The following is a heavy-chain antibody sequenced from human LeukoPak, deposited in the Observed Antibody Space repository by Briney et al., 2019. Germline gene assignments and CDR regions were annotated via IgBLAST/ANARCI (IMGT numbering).Heavy chain of an antibody. Sequence: GGSLRLSCAASGFTLSSYAMSWVRQAPGKGLEWVSAISGSGGSTYYADSVKGRFTISRDSSKNTLYMQMNSLRAEDTAVYYCAKSRFPAATSVLRYYGYWGQGTLVTVSS. D-gene: IGHD3-9*01. CDR2: ISGSGGST. CDR1: GFTLSSYA. J-gene: IGHJ4*02. CDR3: AKSRFPAATSVLRYYGY. V-gene: IGHV3-23*01.